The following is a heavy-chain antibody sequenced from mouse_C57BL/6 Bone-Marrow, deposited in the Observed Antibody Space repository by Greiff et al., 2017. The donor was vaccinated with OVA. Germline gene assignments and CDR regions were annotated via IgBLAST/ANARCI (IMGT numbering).Heavy chain of an antibody. CDR3: ARYWRYRYFDV. CDR1: GFTFTDYY. CDR2: IRNKANGYTT. V-gene: IGHV7-3*01. Sequence: EVQLVESGGGLVQPGGSLSLSCAASGFTFTDYYMSWVRQPPGKALEWLGFIRNKANGYTTEYSASVKGRFTISRDNSQSILYLQMNALRAEDSATYYCARYWRYRYFDVWGTGTTVTVSS. J-gene: IGHJ1*03.